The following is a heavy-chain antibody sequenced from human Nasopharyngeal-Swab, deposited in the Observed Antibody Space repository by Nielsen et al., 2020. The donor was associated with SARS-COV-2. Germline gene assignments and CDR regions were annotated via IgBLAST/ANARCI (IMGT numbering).Heavy chain of an antibody. J-gene: IGHJ6*03. V-gene: IGHV3-48*04. CDR2: ISSSSSTI. CDR3: ARVGTRATRRGYYYMDV. D-gene: IGHD2-2*01. CDR1: GFTFSSYA. Sequence: GESLKISCAASGFTFSSYAMSWVRQAPGKGLEWVSYISSSSSTIYYADSVKGRFTISRDNAKNSLYLQMNSLRAEDTAVYYCARVGTRATRRGYYYMDVWGKGTTVTVSS.